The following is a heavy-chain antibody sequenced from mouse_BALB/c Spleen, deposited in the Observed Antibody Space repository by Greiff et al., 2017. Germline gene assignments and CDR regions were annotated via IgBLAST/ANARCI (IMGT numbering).Heavy chain of an antibody. Sequence: EVKVVESGGGLVKPGGSLKLSCAASGFAFSSYDMSWVRQTPEKRLEWVAYISSGGGSTYYPDTVKGRFTISRDNAKNTLYLQMSSLKSEDTAMYYCARHTTPLDYWGQGTTLTVSS. CDR2: ISSGGGST. J-gene: IGHJ2*01. D-gene: IGHD1-1*01. V-gene: IGHV5-12-1*01. CDR3: ARHTTPLDY. CDR1: GFAFSSYD.